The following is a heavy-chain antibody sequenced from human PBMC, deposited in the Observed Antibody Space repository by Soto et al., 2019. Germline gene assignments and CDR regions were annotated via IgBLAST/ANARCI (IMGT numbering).Heavy chain of an antibody. CDR3: ARDPKTSGGQHWAFNYFDS. CDR2: ISYDGSNK. Sequence: QVQLVESGGGVVQPGRSLRLSCAASGFSFSISPMHWVRQAPGKGPEWVALISYDGSNKFYADSVKGRFTIYRDNSKSTLYLQVDSLRTEDAAVYYCARDPKTSGGQHWAFNYFDSWGQGTLVTVSS. J-gene: IGHJ4*02. D-gene: IGHD7-27*01. CDR1: GFSFSISP. V-gene: IGHV3-30-3*01.